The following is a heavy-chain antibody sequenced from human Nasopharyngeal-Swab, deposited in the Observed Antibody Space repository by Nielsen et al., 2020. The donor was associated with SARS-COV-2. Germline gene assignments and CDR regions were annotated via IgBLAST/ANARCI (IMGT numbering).Heavy chain of an antibody. CDR1: GGTFRSYA. V-gene: IGHV1-69*13. J-gene: IGHJ3*02. CDR2: IIPIFGTA. Sequence: SVKVSGKASGGTFRSYAISWVRQAPGQGLEWMGGIIPIFGTANYAQKFQGRVTITADESTSTAYMELSSLRSEDTAVYYCARDGYGNGAFDIWGQGTMVTVSS. D-gene: IGHD1-1*01. CDR3: ARDGYGNGAFDI.